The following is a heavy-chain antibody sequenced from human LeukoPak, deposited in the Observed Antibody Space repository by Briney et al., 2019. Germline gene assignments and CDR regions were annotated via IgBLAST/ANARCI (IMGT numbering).Heavy chain of an antibody. V-gene: IGHV1-18*01. CDR3: ARVYSMRGSSSYLGY. Sequence: ASVKVSCKASGYTFTSYGISWVRQAPGQGLEWMGWISAYNGNTNYAQKFQGRVTMTRNTSISTAYMELSSLRSEDTAVYYCARVYSMRGSSSYLGYWGQGTLVTVSS. CDR2: ISAYNGNT. J-gene: IGHJ4*02. CDR1: GYTFTSYG. D-gene: IGHD1-26*01.